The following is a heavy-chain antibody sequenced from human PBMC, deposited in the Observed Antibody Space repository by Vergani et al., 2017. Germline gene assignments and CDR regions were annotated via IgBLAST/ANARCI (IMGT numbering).Heavy chain of an antibody. CDR3: VRDVRVSRT. CDR1: GFTFTNYA. CDR2: ISDNGGTT. Sequence: EVQLLESGGNLVQPGGSLRLSCAASGFTFTNYAMTWVRQAPGKGLEWVSIISDNGGTTYYADSVKGRFTISRDNSKDTLYLDMSSLRAEDTAVYYCVRDVRVSRTWGQGTLVAVSS. J-gene: IGHJ3*01. V-gene: IGHV3-23*01.